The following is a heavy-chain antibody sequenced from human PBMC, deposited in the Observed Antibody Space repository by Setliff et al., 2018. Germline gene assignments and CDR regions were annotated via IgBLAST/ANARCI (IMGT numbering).Heavy chain of an antibody. CDR1: GYTFTSYY. Sequence: ASVKVSCKASGYTFTSYYMHWVRQAPGQGLEWMGIINPSGGSTSYAQKFQGRVTMTRDTSTSTVYMELSSLRAEDTAVYYCAREVAVAGLDYWGQGTLVTVSS. D-gene: IGHD6-19*01. V-gene: IGHV1-46*01. CDR2: INPSGGST. J-gene: IGHJ4*02. CDR3: AREVAVAGLDY.